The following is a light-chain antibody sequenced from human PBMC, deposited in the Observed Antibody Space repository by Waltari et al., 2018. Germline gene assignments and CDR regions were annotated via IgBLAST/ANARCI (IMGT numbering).Light chain of an antibody. CDR1: QSVGRT. CDR2: GTS. Sequence: DIVLTQSPGTLYLSPGERTTLFCRASQSVGRTLAWYQQKPGQAPRLLIYGTSSRATDIPDRFSVSGSGTDFSLTINRLEPEDFAVYYCQHYVRLPATFGQGTKVEIK. CDR3: QHYVRLPAT. V-gene: IGKV3-20*01. J-gene: IGKJ1*01.